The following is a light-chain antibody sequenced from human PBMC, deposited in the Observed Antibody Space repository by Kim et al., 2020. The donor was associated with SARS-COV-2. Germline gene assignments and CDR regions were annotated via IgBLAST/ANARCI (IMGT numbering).Light chain of an antibody. J-gene: IGLJ3*02. CDR3: SSFTSNITWV. Sequence: QSALTQPASVSGSPGQSSTISCTGTSSDVGGYIHVSWYQQHPGKAPKLIIYDVSKRPSGASDRFSGPKSANTAFLTISGLQAEDEVEYYCSSFTSNITWVFGGGTQLTVL. CDR2: DVS. V-gene: IGLV2-14*03. CDR1: SSDVGGYIH.